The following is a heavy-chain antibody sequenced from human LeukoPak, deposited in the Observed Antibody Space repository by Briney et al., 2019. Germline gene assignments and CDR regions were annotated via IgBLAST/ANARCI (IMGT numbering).Heavy chain of an antibody. CDR2: IYHSGST. V-gene: IGHV4-39*07. D-gene: IGHD2-2*03. Sequence: SETLSLTCSVSGGSISSSTYYWGWIRQPPGKGLEWIGEIYHSGSTNYNPSLKSRVTISVDKSKNQFSLKLSSVTAADTAVYYCARVGYCSSTSCYEDYWGQGTLVTVSS. CDR3: ARVGYCSSTSCYEDY. CDR1: GGSISSSTYY. J-gene: IGHJ4*02.